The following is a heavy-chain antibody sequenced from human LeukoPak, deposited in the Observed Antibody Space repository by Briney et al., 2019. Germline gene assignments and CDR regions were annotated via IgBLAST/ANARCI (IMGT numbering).Heavy chain of an antibody. CDR2: ISPYNGNT. CDR3: ARDYYDSSGYFYYYYYMDV. CDR1: GYKFTNYG. V-gene: IGHV1-18*01. Sequence: ASVKVSCKASGYKFTNYGISWVRQAPGQGLEWMGWISPYNGNTIYAQKLQGRVTMTTDTSTSTAYMELRSLRSDDTAVYYCARDYYDSSGYFYYYYYMDVWGKGTTVTVSS. J-gene: IGHJ6*03. D-gene: IGHD3-22*01.